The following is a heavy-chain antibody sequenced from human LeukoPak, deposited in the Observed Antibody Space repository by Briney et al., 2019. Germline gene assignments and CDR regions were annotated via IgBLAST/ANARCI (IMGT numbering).Heavy chain of an antibody. CDR2: IWYDGSNK. CDR3: APGPPYVT. J-gene: IGHJ5*02. D-gene: IGHD3-16*01. CDR1: GFTFSSYG. V-gene: IGHV3-33*01. Sequence: GGSLRLSCAASGFTFSSYGMHWVRQAPGKGLEWVAVIWYDGSNKYYADSVKGRFTISRDNSKNTLYLQMNSLRDEDTAVYYCAPGPPYVTWGQGTLVTVSS.